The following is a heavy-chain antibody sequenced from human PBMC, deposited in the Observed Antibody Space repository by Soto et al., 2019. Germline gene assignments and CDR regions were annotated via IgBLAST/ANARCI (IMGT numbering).Heavy chain of an antibody. CDR1: GFTFSDYA. Sequence: VQLVESGGGVVQPGRSLRLSCAASGFTFSDYAMHWVRQAPGKGLEWVAVVSHDGRNTHYADSVKGRFTISRDRSKNTISLERTSLRAEDTAVYYRAKGKREWLVTSDFNYWGQGALVTVSS. CDR2: VSHDGRNT. J-gene: IGHJ4*02. D-gene: IGHD6-19*01. CDR3: AKGKREWLVTSDFNY. V-gene: IGHV3-30*18.